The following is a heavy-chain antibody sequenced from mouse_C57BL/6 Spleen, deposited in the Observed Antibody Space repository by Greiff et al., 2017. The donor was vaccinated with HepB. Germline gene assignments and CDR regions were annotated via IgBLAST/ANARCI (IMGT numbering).Heavy chain of an antibody. CDR3: AREVNWDPFDY. Sequence: EVQLQQSGPVLVKPGASVKMSCKASGYTFTDYYMNWVKQSHGKSLEWIGVINPYNGGTSYNQKFKGKATLTVDKSSSTAYMVLNSLTSEDSAVYYCAREVNWDPFDYWGQGTTLTVSS. CDR1: GYTFTDYY. J-gene: IGHJ2*01. D-gene: IGHD4-1*01. V-gene: IGHV1-19*01. CDR2: INPYNGGT.